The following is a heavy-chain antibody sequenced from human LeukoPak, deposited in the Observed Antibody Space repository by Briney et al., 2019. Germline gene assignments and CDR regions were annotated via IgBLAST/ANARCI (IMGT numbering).Heavy chain of an antibody. Sequence: EASVKVSCKASGGTFSSYTISWVRHAPGQGHEWMGRIIPILGIANYAQKFQGRVTITADKSTSTAYMELSSLRSEDTAVYYCASKDWFDPWGQGTLVTVSS. CDR2: IIPILGIA. V-gene: IGHV1-69*02. J-gene: IGHJ5*02. CDR1: GGTFSSYT. CDR3: ASKDWFDP.